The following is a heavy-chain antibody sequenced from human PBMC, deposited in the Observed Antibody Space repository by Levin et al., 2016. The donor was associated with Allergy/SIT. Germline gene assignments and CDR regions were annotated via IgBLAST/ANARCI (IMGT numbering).Heavy chain of an antibody. J-gene: IGHJ4*02. CDR1: GYIFTGYY. CDR2: INPNSGGT. V-gene: IGHV1-2*02. Sequence: ASVKVSCKASGYIFTGYYMHWVRQAPGQGLEWMGWINPNSGGTNFAQKFLGRVTMTRDTSISTASMDLSRLTSDDTAVYYCAKDGGDGNPHEWGQGTLVTVSS. D-gene: IGHD2-21*01. CDR3: AKDGGDGNPHE.